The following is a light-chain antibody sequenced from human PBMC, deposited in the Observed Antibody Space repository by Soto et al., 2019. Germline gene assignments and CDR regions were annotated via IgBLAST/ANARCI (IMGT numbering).Light chain of an antibody. CDR1: QSILYRSNNKNY. CDR3: QQYYSTSYT. J-gene: IGKJ2*01. Sequence: DIVMTQSPDSLAVSLGERATINCKSSQSILYRSNNKNYLAWYQQKPGQPPKLLIYWASTRESGVPDRFSGSGSGTDFTLTISSLQAEDVAFYYCQQYYSTSYTFGQGTKLEIK. CDR2: WAS. V-gene: IGKV4-1*01.